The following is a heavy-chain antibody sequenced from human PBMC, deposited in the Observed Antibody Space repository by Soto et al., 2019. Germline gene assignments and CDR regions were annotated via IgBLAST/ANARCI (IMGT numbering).Heavy chain of an antibody. V-gene: IGHV4-4*02. CDR2: IYYSGST. CDR3: ARDGDSSGYLGAFDI. D-gene: IGHD3-22*01. Sequence: QVQLQESGLGLVKPSGTLSLTCAVSGGSISSSNWWSWVRQPPGKGLEWIGYIYYSGSTYYNPSLKSRVTISVDTSKNQFSLKLSSVTAADTAVYYCARDGDSSGYLGAFDIWGQGTMVTVSS. J-gene: IGHJ3*02. CDR1: GGSISSSNW.